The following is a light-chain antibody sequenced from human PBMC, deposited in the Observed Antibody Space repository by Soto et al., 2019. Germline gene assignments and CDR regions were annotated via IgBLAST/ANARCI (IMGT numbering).Light chain of an antibody. CDR1: QSISTW. CDR3: QQDQNRTWR. V-gene: IGKV1-5*03. J-gene: IGKJ1*01. Sequence: LPITYSSSPLSSSVVDRATIICRASQSISTWMAWYQQKPGLAPKLLIYRASRLESGVPSTFSASGSETEFTLTVTSLQPDDFATYYCQQDQNRTWRFGQGTKVEIK. CDR2: RAS.